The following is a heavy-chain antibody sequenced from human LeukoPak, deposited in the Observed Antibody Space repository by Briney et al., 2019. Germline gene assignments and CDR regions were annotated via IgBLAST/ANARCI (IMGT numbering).Heavy chain of an antibody. CDR3: ARGLAAAGKRAFDI. J-gene: IGHJ3*02. D-gene: IGHD6-13*01. V-gene: IGHV3-48*04. CDR2: ISSSSSNI. CDR1: EFTFRTYG. Sequence: PGGSLRLSCAASEFTFRTYGMHWVRQAPGKGLEWVSYISSSSSNIYYADSVKGRFTISRDNAKNSLYLQMNSLRAEETAVYYCARGLAAAGKRAFDIWGQGTMVTVSS.